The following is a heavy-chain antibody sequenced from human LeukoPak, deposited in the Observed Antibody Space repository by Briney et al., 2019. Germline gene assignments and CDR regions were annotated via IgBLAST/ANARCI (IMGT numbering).Heavy chain of an antibody. CDR2: ISLSSSAI. J-gene: IGHJ5*02. V-gene: IGHV3-48*01. D-gene: IGHD3-10*01. Sequence: GGSLRLSCAASAFTFSDYSMHWVRQAPGKGLEWISYISLSSSAIYYADSVEGRFTISRDNGKNSLFLQMNSLRAEDTAVYYCARVSHYGSGWFDPWGQGTLVTVSS. CDR3: ARVSHYGSGWFDP. CDR1: AFTFSDYS.